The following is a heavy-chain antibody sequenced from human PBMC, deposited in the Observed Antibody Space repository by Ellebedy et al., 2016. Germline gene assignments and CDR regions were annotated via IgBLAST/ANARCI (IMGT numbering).Heavy chain of an antibody. CDR2: IKQDASEK. D-gene: IGHD6-19*01. Sequence: GGSLRLSCAASGLPLSILWMTWFRQAPGKGPEWVANIKQDASEKVYVDSVKGRFTISRDNAKNSLYLEMNSLRVEDTAIYYCAGGAGWLVDYWGQGILVTVSS. J-gene: IGHJ4*02. V-gene: IGHV3-7*01. CDR3: AGGAGWLVDY. CDR1: GLPLSILW.